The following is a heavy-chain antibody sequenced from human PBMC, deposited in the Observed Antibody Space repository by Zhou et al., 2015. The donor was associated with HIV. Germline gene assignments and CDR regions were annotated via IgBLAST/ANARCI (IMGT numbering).Heavy chain of an antibody. CDR1: GFTFSSYG. V-gene: IGHV3-30*18. J-gene: IGHJ6*02. CDR2: ISYDGSNK. Sequence: QVQLVESGGGVVQPGRSLRLSCAASGFTFSSYGMHWVRQAPGKGLEWVAVISYDGSNKYYADSVKGRFTISRDNSKNTLYLQMNSLRAEDTAVYYCAKEGIFGAVIYYYYGMDVWGQGTTVTVSS. D-gene: IGHD3-3*01. CDR3: AKEGIFGAVIYYYYGMDV.